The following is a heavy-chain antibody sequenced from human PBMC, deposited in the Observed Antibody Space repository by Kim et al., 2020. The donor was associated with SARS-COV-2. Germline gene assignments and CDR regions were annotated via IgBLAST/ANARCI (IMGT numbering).Heavy chain of an antibody. D-gene: IGHD3-16*01. CDR2: IDTDGSIT. CDR1: GFAFSPYW. Sequence: GGSLRLPCAASGFAFSPYWMHWVHQVPGQGLMWVSQIDTDGSITTYAEAVLGRFSISRDNAKNTLYLQMNSLRVEDTAIYYCIRDNIQPGDLWGQGVMVT. V-gene: IGHV3-74*01. J-gene: IGHJ4*02. CDR3: IRDNIQPGDL.